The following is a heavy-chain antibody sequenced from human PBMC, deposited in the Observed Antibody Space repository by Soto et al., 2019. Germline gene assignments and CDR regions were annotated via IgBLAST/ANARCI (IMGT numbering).Heavy chain of an antibody. D-gene: IGHD1-1*01. CDR1: GGSISDYY. Sequence: PSETLSLTCTVSGGSISDYYWSWIRQPPGKGLEWIGYISYSGSTNYKPSLKSRVTVSLDTSKKQFSLKLSSVTAADTAVYYCARDRYNWNDVGAFDIWGQGTRVTVAS. V-gene: IGHV4-59*01. CDR3: ARDRYNWNDVGAFDI. CDR2: ISYSGST. J-gene: IGHJ3*02.